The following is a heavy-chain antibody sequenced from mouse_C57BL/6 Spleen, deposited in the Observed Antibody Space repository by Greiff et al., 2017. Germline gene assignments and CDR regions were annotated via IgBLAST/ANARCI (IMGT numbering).Heavy chain of an antibody. V-gene: IGHV5-17*01. Sequence: EVQVVESGGGLVKPGGSLKLSCAASGFTFSDYGMHWVRQAPEKGLEWVAYISSGSSTIYYADTVKGRFTISRDNAKNTLFLQMNSLSTEDTAMYYCARERVWYFDVWGTGTTVTVSS. D-gene: IGHD5-1*01. CDR1: GFTFSDYG. CDR2: ISSGSSTI. CDR3: ARERVWYFDV. J-gene: IGHJ1*03.